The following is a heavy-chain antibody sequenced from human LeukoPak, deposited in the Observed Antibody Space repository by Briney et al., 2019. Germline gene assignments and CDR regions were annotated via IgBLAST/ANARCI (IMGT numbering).Heavy chain of an antibody. CDR2: IKKDGSEK. CDR1: GFTFSSYW. D-gene: IGHD5-18*01. Sequence: PGGSLRLSCAASGFTFSSYWMSWVRQAPGKGLEWVANIKKDGSEKYYVDSVKGRFTISRDNAKTSLYLQMNSLRAEDTAVYYCARDLSGVTGYTYGRGIDYWGQGTLATVSS. V-gene: IGHV3-7*01. CDR3: ARDLSGVTGYTYGRGIDY. J-gene: IGHJ4*02.